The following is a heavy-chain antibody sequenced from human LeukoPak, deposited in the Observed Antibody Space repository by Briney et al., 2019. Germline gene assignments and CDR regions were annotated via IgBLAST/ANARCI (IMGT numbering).Heavy chain of an antibody. Sequence: GASVKVSCRASGYTFTSYDINWVRQATGQGLEWMGWMNPNSGNTGYAQKFQGRVTITRNTSISTAYMELSSLRSEDTAVYCCASGKYSNSDAFDIWGQGTMVTVSS. V-gene: IGHV1-8*03. CDR3: ASGKYSNSDAFDI. CDR1: GYTFTSYD. CDR2: MNPNSGNT. D-gene: IGHD4-11*01. J-gene: IGHJ3*02.